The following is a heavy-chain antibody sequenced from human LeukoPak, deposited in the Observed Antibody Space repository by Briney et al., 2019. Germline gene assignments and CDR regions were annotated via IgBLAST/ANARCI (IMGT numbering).Heavy chain of an antibody. CDR1: GGSISSYY. D-gene: IGHD6-19*01. CDR3: ARDSSGWEEGNYFDY. Sequence: SETLSLTCTVSGGSISSYYWSWIRQPPGKGLEWIGYIYYSGSASYSPSLKSRVTISVDTSKNQFSLKLSSVTAADTAVYYCARDSSGWEEGNYFDYWGQGTLVTVSS. CDR2: IYYSGSA. J-gene: IGHJ4*02. V-gene: IGHV4-59*12.